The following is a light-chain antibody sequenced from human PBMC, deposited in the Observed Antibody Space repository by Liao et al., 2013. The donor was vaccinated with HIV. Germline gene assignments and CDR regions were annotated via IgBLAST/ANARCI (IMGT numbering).Light chain of an antibody. CDR2: EDD. V-gene: IGLV3-1*01. Sequence: SYELTQPPSVSVSPGQTASITCSGDKLGDKYVNWYHQRPGQSPVLVISEDDKRPSGIPERFSGSNSGNTATLTISGAQAMDEGDYYCQAWDRGMGVFGTGTKVTVL. J-gene: IGLJ1*01. CDR1: KLGDKY. CDR3: QAWDRGMGV.